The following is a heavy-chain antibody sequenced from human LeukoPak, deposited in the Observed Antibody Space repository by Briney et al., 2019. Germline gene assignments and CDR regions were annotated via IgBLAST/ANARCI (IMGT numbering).Heavy chain of an antibody. CDR3: AKGPTALTTGTWVDP. V-gene: IGHV4-59*12. J-gene: IGHJ5*02. CDR2: IYYSGST. Sequence: KSSETLSLTCTVSGGSISSYYRSWIRQPPGKGLEWIGYIYYSGSTNYNPSLKSRVTISVDTSKNQFSLKLSSVTAADTAIYYCAKGPTALTTGTWVDPWGQGTLVTVSS. CDR1: GGSISSYY. D-gene: IGHD4-11*01.